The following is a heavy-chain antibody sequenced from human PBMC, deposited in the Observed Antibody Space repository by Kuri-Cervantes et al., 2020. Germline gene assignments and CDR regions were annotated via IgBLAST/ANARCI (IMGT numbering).Heavy chain of an antibody. CDR1: AFIISDYW. Sequence: GESLKISCAASAFIISDYWMHWVRQTPGKGLVWVSRINSGGGGTDYADSVKGRFTISRDNAKNTLFLQLNSQRAEDTAVYYCARDWYRRDYMDVWGKGTTVTVSS. D-gene: IGHD1-1*01. CDR3: ARDWYRRDYMDV. CDR2: INSGGGGT. J-gene: IGHJ6*03. V-gene: IGHV3-74*01.